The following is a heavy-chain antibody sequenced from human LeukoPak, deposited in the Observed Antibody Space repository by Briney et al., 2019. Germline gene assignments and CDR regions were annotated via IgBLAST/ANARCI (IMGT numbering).Heavy chain of an antibody. V-gene: IGHV4-59*08. CDR2: IYYSGST. CDR1: GGSISSFY. CDR3: ARLEKIYGILTGYYPYYFDY. J-gene: IGHJ4*02. Sequence: NPSETLSLTCTVSGGSISSFYWSWVRQPPGKGLEWVGYIYYSGSTNYNPSLKSRVTISVDTSKNQFSLKLSSVTAADTAVYYCARLEKIYGILTGYYPYYFDYWGQGTLVTVSS. D-gene: IGHD3-9*01.